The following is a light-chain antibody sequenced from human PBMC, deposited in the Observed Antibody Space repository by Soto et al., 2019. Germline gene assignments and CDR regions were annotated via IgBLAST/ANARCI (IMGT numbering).Light chain of an antibody. CDR1: SSDVGGYKY. CDR2: EVS. Sequence: QSVLTQPASVSGSPGQSITISCTGTSSDVGGYKYVSWYQQHPDKAPKLIIFEVSNRPSGISSRFSGSKSGNTASLTISGXXXXXXXXYYXASYTSSSTSVIFGRGTKLTVL. CDR3: ASYTSSSTSVI. J-gene: IGLJ2*01. V-gene: IGLV2-14*01.